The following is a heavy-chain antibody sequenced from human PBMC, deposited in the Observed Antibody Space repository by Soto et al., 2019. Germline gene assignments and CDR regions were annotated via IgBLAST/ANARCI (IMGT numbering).Heavy chain of an antibody. V-gene: IGHV1-3*01. Sequence: QVQLVQSGAEVKKPGASVKVSCKASGYTFTSYAMHWVRQAPGQRLEWMGWINAGNGNTKYSQKFQRRVTITRDTSASTAYMEPSSLRSEDTAVYYCARDRAAAGTGYYYYMDVWGKGTTVTVSS. D-gene: IGHD6-13*01. CDR1: GYTFTSYA. J-gene: IGHJ6*03. CDR2: INAGNGNT. CDR3: ARDRAAAGTGYYYYMDV.